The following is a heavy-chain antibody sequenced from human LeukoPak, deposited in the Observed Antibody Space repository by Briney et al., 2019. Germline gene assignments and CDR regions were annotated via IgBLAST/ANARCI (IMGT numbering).Heavy chain of an antibody. Sequence: GGSLRLSCAASGFTFSSYAMSWVRQAPGKGLEWVSAISGSGGSTYYADSVKGRFTISRDNSKNTLYLQMNSLRAEDTAVYYCAKPIYYDSSGYYLNPSGDDAFDIWGQGTMVTVSS. D-gene: IGHD3-22*01. CDR3: AKPIYYDSSGYYLNPSGDDAFDI. V-gene: IGHV3-23*01. J-gene: IGHJ3*02. CDR1: GFTFSSYA. CDR2: ISGSGGST.